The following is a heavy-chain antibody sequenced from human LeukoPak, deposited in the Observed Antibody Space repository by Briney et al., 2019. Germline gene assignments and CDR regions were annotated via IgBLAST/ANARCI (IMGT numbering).Heavy chain of an antibody. Sequence: PGGSLRLSCLASGFTFSTYAMMWVRQTPGKGLEWVSAITAGSDTAQYADSVKGRFTISRDDSQHTLFLQMNSLRAEDTAVYYCGRDPNGNYIGAFDMWGPGTMVIVSS. J-gene: IGHJ3*02. V-gene: IGHV3-23*01. CDR2: ITAGSDTA. D-gene: IGHD1-7*01. CDR1: GFTFSTYA. CDR3: GRDPNGNYIGAFDM.